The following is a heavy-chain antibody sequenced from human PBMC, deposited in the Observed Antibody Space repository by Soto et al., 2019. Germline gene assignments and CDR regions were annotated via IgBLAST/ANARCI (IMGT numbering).Heavy chain of an antibody. V-gene: IGHV4-34*01. CDR1: GGSFSGYS. D-gene: IGHD2-8*02. J-gene: IGHJ4*02. CDR2: INHSGST. CDR3: ARDKITGLFDY. Sequence: QVQLQQWGAGLLKPSETLSLTCAVYGGSFSGYSWTWIRQPPGTGLEWIGEINHSGSTNYNPSLKSRVPTSVDTSKHQFSLKLTSVTAADTAVYYCARDKITGLFDYWGQGTLVTVSS.